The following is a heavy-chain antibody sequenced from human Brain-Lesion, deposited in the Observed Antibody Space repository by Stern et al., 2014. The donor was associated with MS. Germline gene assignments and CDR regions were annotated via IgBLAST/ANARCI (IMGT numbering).Heavy chain of an antibody. Sequence: VQLVESGPGLVKPSETLSLTCTVSGGSISSSSYYWGWIRQPPGKGLEWIGSIYYRGSTYYNPSLKSRVTISMDPSKKQFSLRLSSVTAADTAVYFCAKLWLGELPESPFDYWGQGTLVTVSS. D-gene: IGHD3-10*01. J-gene: IGHJ4*02. CDR1: GGSISSSSYY. CDR2: IYYRGST. CDR3: AKLWLGELPESPFDY. V-gene: IGHV4-39*01.